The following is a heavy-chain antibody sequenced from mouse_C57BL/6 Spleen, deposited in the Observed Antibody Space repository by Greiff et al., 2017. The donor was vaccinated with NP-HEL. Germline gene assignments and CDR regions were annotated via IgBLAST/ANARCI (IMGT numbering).Heavy chain of an antibody. CDR1: GFTFSNYW. CDR3: TGDSNY. J-gene: IGHJ4*01. Sequence: EVKVEEAGGGLVQPGGSMKLSCVASGFTFSNYWMNWVRQSPEKGLEWVAQIRLKSDNYATHYAESVKGRFTISRDDSKSSVYLQMNNLRAEDTGIYSCTGDSNYGGQGTSVTVSS. CDR2: IRLKSDNYAT. V-gene: IGHV6-3*01. D-gene: IGHD2-5*01.